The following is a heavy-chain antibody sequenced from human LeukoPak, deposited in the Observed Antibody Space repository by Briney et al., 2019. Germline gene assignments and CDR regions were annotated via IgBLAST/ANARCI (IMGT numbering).Heavy chain of an antibody. D-gene: IGHD2-15*01. CDR2: ISGSGGST. CDR3: ASPVVVVATREVDY. CDR1: GFTLSSYA. Sequence: GGSLRLSCAASGFTLSSYAMSWVRQAPGKGLELVSAISGSGGSTYYADSVKGRFTISRDNSKNTLYLQMNSLRAEDTAVYYCASPVVVVATREVDYWGQGTLVTVSS. J-gene: IGHJ4*02. V-gene: IGHV3-23*01.